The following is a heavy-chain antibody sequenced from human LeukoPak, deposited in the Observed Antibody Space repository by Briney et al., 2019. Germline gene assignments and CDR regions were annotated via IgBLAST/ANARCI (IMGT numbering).Heavy chain of an antibody. CDR3: ARENRGAFGY. Sequence: PSETLSLTCTVSGGSISSYYWSWIRQPPGKGLEWIGYIYYSGSTNYNPSLKSRVTISVDTSKNQFSLKLSSVTAADTAVYYCARENRGAFGYWGQGTLVTVSS. V-gene: IGHV4-59*01. CDR2: IYYSGST. J-gene: IGHJ4*02. D-gene: IGHD1-14*01. CDR1: GGSISSYY.